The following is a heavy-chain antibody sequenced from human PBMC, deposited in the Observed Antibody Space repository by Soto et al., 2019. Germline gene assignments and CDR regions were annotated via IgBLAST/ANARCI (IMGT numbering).Heavy chain of an antibody. V-gene: IGHV3-23*01. D-gene: IGHD6-19*01. J-gene: IGHJ4*02. Sequence: GGSLRLSCAASGFTFSSYAMSWVRQAPGKGLEWVSAISGSGGSTYYADSVKGRFTISRDNSKNTLYLQMNSLRAEDTAVYYCAGVCLGVAGTESCDYWGQGTLVTVSS. CDR2: ISGSGGST. CDR3: AGVCLGVAGTESCDY. CDR1: GFTFSSYA.